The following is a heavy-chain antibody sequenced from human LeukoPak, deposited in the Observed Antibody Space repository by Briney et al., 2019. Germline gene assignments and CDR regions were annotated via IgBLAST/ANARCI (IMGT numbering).Heavy chain of an antibody. J-gene: IGHJ4*02. CDR1: GFAFSSYS. Sequence: GGSLRLSCAASGFAFSSYSMNWVRQAPGKGLEWVSSISSGSSYIYYADSVKGRFTISRENAKNSLYLQMDSLRAEDTAVYYCARLTGNYGDYWGQGTLVTVSS. CDR2: ISSGSSYI. CDR3: ARLTGNYGDY. D-gene: IGHD3-10*01. V-gene: IGHV3-21*01.